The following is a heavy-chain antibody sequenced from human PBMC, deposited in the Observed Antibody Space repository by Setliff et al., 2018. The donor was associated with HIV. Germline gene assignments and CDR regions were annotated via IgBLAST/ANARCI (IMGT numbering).Heavy chain of an antibody. CDR2: INDNGST. CDR3: ARGPGGTVPKPLDAFDI. D-gene: IGHD1-1*01. CDR1: GGSFSGYY. J-gene: IGHJ3*02. V-gene: IGHV4-34*01. Sequence: PSETLSLTCAVYGGSFSGYYWSWIRQPPGKGLEWIGEINDNGSTNYNPSLKSRVTISVDTSKNQFSLKLSSVTAADTAVYYCARGPGGTVPKPLDAFDIWGQGTMVTVSS.